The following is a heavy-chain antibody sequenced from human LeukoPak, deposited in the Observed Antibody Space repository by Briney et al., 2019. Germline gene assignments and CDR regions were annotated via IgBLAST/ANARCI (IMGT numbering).Heavy chain of an antibody. V-gene: IGHV3-43D*04. CDR3: TRDTDYGSATNYFDH. CDR2: ISWEGDTT. CDR1: GFTFDDYA. Sequence: GGSLRLSCAASGFTFDDYAMHWVRQPPGKGLEWVSLISWEGDTTYYADSVRGRFTISRDNSKNSLYLQMNSLTADDTAFYYCTRDTDYGSATNYFDHWGQGTLVSVSS. D-gene: IGHD3-10*01. J-gene: IGHJ4*02.